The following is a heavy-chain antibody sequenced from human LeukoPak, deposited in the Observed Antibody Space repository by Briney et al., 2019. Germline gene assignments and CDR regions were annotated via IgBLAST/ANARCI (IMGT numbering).Heavy chain of an antibody. V-gene: IGHV5-10-1*01. CDR3: ARSLYGILTGYYAPFDY. CDR2: IDPSDSYT. Sequence: GESLRISCKGSGYSFNSYWISWVRQMPGKGLEWMGRIDPSDSYTNYSPSFQGHVTISADKSISTAYLQWSSLKASDTAMYYCARSLYGILTGYYAPFDYWDQGTLVTVSS. CDR1: GYSFNSYW. J-gene: IGHJ4*02. D-gene: IGHD3-9*01.